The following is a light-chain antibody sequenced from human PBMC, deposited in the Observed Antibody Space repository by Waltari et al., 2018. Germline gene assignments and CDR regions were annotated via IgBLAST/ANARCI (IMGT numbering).Light chain of an antibody. CDR1: RRDVASHDC. J-gene: IGLJ3*02. CDR3: CSCAGTDTFWV. CDR2: DVS. V-gene: IGLV2-11*01. Sequence: QSALTQPRSVSGSPGQSVTISCNGTRRDVASHDCVPWYQHQPGKAPKLMIYDVSVLPAGVLYVCSGSKSGNTASLIISVLQADDEADYYCCSCAGTDTFWVFGGGTKLTFL.